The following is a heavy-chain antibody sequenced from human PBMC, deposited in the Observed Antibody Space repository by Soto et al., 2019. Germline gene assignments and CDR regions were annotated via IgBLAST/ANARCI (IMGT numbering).Heavy chain of an antibody. Sequence: TLSLTSPLSGVSVRVESYCWTWNRQHPGKGLEWIGYISNSGSTYHNPSLDSRVTMSVDTSKNQISLKLTSVTAADTAVYYCARDLGSQQWFFDSWGQGSLVTVSS. D-gene: IGHD3-22*01. J-gene: IGHJ4*02. CDR3: ARDLGSQQWFFDS. CDR1: GVSVRVESYC. CDR2: ISNSGST. V-gene: IGHV4-31*03.